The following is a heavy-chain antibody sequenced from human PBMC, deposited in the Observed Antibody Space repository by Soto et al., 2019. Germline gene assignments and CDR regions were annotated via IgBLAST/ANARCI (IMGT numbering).Heavy chain of an antibody. V-gene: IGHV1-18*01. D-gene: IGHD2-15*01. Sequence: QVQLVQSGAEVKKPGASVKVSCKASGYTFTSYGISWVRQAPGQGLEWMGWISAYNGNTNYAQKLQGRVTMTTDTSTSTXXMXLXXLRTDDTAVYYCARDYVLSGVVAATPDYYYYGMDVWGQGTTVTVSS. CDR1: GYTFTSYG. J-gene: IGHJ6*02. CDR2: ISAYNGNT. CDR3: ARDYVLSGVVAATPDYYYYGMDV.